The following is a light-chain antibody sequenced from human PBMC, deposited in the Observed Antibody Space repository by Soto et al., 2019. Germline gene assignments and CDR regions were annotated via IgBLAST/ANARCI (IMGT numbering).Light chain of an antibody. Sequence: EIVMTQSPATLSVSPGERATLSCRASQSVITNLAWYQQKSGQAPRLLIYDTSSRATGVPDRYSASGSGTDFTLTISRLEPEDFAVFFCQQYGTSEIIFGQGTRLEI. CDR1: QSVITN. CDR2: DTS. J-gene: IGKJ5*01. CDR3: QQYGTSEII. V-gene: IGKV3-20*01.